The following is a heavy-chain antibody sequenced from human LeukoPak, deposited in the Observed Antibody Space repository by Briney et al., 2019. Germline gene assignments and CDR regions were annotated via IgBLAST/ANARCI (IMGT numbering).Heavy chain of an antibody. J-gene: IGHJ4*02. V-gene: IGHV5-51*01. Sequence: PGESLKISCKGSGYSFTSYWIGWLRQMPGKGPEWMGFIYPGDSDTRYSPSFQGPVTISADKSISTAYLQWSSLKASDTAMYYWARRAGTGYFDYWGQGTLVTVSS. D-gene: IGHD6-19*01. CDR3: ARRAGTGYFDY. CDR2: IYPGDSDT. CDR1: GYSFTSYW.